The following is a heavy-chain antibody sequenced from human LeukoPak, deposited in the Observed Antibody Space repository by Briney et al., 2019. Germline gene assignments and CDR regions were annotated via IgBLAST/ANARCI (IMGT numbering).Heavy chain of an antibody. CDR2: ISYDGNNQ. Sequence: GGSLRLSCAASGFTFTTYAMHWVRQAPGKGLEWVAVISYDGNNQYYADSVTGRFTISRDDSKSTLYLQMNSLRPDDTAVYYCARGLDQTENYWGQGTLVTVSS. J-gene: IGHJ4*02. CDR1: GFTFTTYA. CDR3: ARGLDQTENY. D-gene: IGHD2-2*01. V-gene: IGHV3-30*04.